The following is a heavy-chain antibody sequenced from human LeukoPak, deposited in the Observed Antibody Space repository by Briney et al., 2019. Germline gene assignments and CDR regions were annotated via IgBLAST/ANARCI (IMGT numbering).Heavy chain of an antibody. CDR1: GXTFSNSA. CDR2: ISFDGTNK. V-gene: IGHV3-30-3*01. CDR3: AAGSSVDCSRTSCPPTDY. D-gene: IGHD2-2*01. Sequence: GGSLRLSCAASGXTFSNSAVHWVRQAPGKGLEWVAVISFDGTNKYYADSVKGRFTISRDNSKNTVYVQMSSLRGDDSGVYYCAAGSSVDCSRTSCPPTDYWGQGTLVTVSS. J-gene: IGHJ4*02.